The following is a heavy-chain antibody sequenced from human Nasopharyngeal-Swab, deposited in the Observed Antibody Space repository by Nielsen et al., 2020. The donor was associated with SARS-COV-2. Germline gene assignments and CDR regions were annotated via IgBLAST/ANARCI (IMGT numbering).Heavy chain of an antibody. D-gene: IGHD6-13*01. CDR1: GGSISSSSYY. J-gene: IGHJ2*01. CDR3: ARHSSWCLTYYWYFDL. CDR2: IYYSGST. Sequence: SETPSLTCTVSGGSISSSSYYWGWIRQPPGKGLEWIGSIYYSGSTYYNPSLKSRVTISVDTSKNQFSLKLSSVTAADTAVYYCARHSSWCLTYYWYFDLWGRGTLVTVSS. V-gene: IGHV4-39*01.